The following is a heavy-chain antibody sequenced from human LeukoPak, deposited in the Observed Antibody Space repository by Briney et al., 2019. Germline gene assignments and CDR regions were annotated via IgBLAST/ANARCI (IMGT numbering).Heavy chain of an antibody. CDR3: AGVEDSSSWVNYYYYYYMDV. CDR1: GFTVSSNY. Sequence: GGSLRLSCAASGFTVSSNYMSWVRQAPGKGLEWVSSISSSSSYIYYADSVKGRFTISRDNAKNSLYLQMNSLRAEDTAVYYCAGVEDSSSWVNYYYYYYMDVWGKGTTVTVSS. V-gene: IGHV3-21*01. CDR2: ISSSSSYI. J-gene: IGHJ6*03. D-gene: IGHD6-13*01.